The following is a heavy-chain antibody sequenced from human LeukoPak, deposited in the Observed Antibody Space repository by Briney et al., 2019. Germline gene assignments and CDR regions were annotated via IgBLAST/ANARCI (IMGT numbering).Heavy chain of an antibody. J-gene: IGHJ6*03. CDR3: AKFEGALLGNYYMDV. Sequence: GGSLRLSCAASGFPFSSFAMSWVRQAPGKGLEWVSTISGGGDYTYFADSVKGRFTISRDNSKNTLFLQMVSLRAEDTAVYYCAKFEGALLGNYYMDVWGKGTTVTVSS. CDR1: GFPFSSFA. CDR2: ISGGGDYT. V-gene: IGHV3-23*01.